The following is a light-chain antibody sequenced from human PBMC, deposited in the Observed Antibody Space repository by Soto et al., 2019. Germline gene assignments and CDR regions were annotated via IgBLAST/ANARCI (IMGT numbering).Light chain of an antibody. CDR3: QQSSATPRT. J-gene: IGKJ1*01. CDR2: AAS. V-gene: IGKV1-39*01. Sequence: DIQMTQSPSSLSTSVGARVTITYRASRNINNFLNWYQQKPGKAPKLLIYAASSLQSGVPSRFSGSGSGTYFTLTISSLQPEDFATYYCQQSSATPRTFGQGTKVEIK. CDR1: RNINNF.